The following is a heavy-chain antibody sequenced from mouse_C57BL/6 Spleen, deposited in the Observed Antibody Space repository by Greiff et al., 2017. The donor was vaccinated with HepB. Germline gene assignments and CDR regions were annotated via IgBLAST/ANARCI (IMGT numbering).Heavy chain of an antibody. J-gene: IGHJ2*01. D-gene: IGHD3-1*01. Sequence: QVQLKESGAELVKPGASVKLSCKASGYTFTEYTIHWVKQRSGQGLEWIGWFYPGSGSIKYNEKFKDKATLTADKSSSTVYMELSRLTSEDSAVYFCARHEDRDCGSPFYFDYWGQGTTLTVSS. V-gene: IGHV1-62-2*01. CDR2: FYPGSGSI. CDR3: ARHEDRDCGSPFYFDY. CDR1: GYTFTEYT.